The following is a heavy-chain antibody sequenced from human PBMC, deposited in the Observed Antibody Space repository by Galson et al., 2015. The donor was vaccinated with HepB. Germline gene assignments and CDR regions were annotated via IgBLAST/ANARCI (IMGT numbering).Heavy chain of an antibody. D-gene: IGHD6-19*01. CDR1: GYTFTSYG. CDR3: ARGQQWLPNTSGYYYYGMDV. Sequence: SVKVSCKASGYTFTSYGISWVRQAPGQGLEWMGWISAYNGNTNYAQKLQGRVTMTTDTSTSTAYMELRSLRSDDTAVYYCARGQQWLPNTSGYYYYGMDVWGQGTTVTVSS. V-gene: IGHV1-18*04. CDR2: ISAYNGNT. J-gene: IGHJ6*02.